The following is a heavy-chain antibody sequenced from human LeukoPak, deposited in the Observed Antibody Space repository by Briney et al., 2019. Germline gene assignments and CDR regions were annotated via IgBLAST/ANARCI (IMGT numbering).Heavy chain of an antibody. Sequence: ASVKVSCKASGGTFSSYAISWVRQAPGQGLEWMGGTIPVFGTANYAQKFQGRVTITADESTSTAYMELSSLRSEDTAVYYCARDRLRLGYERTNWFDPWGQGTLVTVSS. CDR3: ARDRLRLGYERTNWFDP. CDR2: TIPVFGTA. V-gene: IGHV1-69*13. CDR1: GGTFSSYA. D-gene: IGHD2-15*01. J-gene: IGHJ5*02.